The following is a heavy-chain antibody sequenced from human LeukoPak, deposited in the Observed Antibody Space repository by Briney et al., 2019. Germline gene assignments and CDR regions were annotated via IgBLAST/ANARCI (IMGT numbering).Heavy chain of an antibody. CDR2: IIPILGIA. D-gene: IGHD3-10*01. J-gene: IGHJ4*02. CDR3: ARDSSGSYFSPSGY. V-gene: IGHV1-69*04. Sequence: SVKVSCKASGGTFSSYAISWVRQAPGQGLEWMGRIIPILGIANYAQKFQGRVTITADKSTSTAYMELSSLRSEDTAVYYCARDSSGSYFSPSGYWGQGTLVTVSS. CDR1: GGTFSSYA.